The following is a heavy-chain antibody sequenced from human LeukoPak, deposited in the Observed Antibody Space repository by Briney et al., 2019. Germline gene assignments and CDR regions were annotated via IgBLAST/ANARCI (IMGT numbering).Heavy chain of an antibody. CDR1: GFTFSKHW. D-gene: IGHD4-11*01. CDR2: INSDGSST. J-gene: IGHJ6*02. Sequence: GALRLSCAASGFTFSKHWMHWVRQVPGKGLVWVSRINSDGSSTSYADSVKGRFTISRDNAKNTLYLQMNSLRAEDTAVHYCARATSYSNSGMDVWGQGTTVTVSS. CDR3: ARATSYSNSGMDV. V-gene: IGHV3-74*01.